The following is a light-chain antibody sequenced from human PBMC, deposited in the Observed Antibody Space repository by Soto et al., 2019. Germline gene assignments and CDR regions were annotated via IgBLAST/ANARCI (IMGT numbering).Light chain of an antibody. J-gene: IGKJ4*01. CDR2: DTS. CDR1: QSVNTY. V-gene: IGKV3-11*02. CDR3: QQRSNWPPLT. Sequence: EIVLTQSPVTLSLSPGERVTLSCRASQSVNTYLTWHQQKPGQAPRLLIYDTSNRATGIPPRFNGSGSERDFTLTISSLEPEDFAVYYCQQRSNWPPLTFGGGTKVDIK.